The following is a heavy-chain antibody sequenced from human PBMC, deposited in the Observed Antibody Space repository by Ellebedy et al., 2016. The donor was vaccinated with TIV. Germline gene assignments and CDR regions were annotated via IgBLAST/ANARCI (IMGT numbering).Heavy chain of an antibody. D-gene: IGHD2-2*01. Sequence: SETLSLXXAVYGGSFSGYYWSWIRQPPGKGLEWIGEINHSGSTNYNPSLKSRVTISVDTSKNQFSLKLSSVTAADTAVYYCARGPQYQLHYYYYYMDVWGKGTTVTVSS. CDR1: GGSFSGYY. CDR2: INHSGST. V-gene: IGHV4-34*01. CDR3: ARGPQYQLHYYYYYMDV. J-gene: IGHJ6*03.